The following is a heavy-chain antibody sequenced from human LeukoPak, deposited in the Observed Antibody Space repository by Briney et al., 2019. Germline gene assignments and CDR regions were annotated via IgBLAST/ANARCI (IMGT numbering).Heavy chain of an antibody. V-gene: IGHV5-51*01. Sequence: GESLKISCKGSGYSFSNYWIGWVRQMPGKGLEWMAIINPGNSDTKYSPAFQGQVTISADKSISTAYLQWGSLKASDSAMYYCARRSSSEFWGQGTLVTVSS. CDR1: GYSFSNYW. J-gene: IGHJ4*02. CDR2: INPGNSDT. D-gene: IGHD6-6*01. CDR3: ARRSSSEF.